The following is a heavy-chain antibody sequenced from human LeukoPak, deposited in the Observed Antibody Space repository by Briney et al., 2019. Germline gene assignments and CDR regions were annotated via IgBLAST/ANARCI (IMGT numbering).Heavy chain of an antibody. V-gene: IGHV1-69*04. Sequence: ASVKVSCKASGGTFSSYAISWVRQAPGQGLEWMGRIIPILGIANYAQKFQGRVTITADKSTSTDYMELSSLRSEDTAVYYCARDLGGSYYVDYFDYWGQGTLVTVSS. J-gene: IGHJ4*02. D-gene: IGHD1-26*01. CDR3: ARDLGGSYYVDYFDY. CDR2: IIPILGIA. CDR1: GGTFSSYA.